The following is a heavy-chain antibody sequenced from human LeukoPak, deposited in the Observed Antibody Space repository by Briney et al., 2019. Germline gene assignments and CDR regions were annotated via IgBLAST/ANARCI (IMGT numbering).Heavy chain of an antibody. CDR2: IYYSGDT. J-gene: IGHJ5*02. CDR3: VRGPYGASISKWFDP. Sequence: SETLSLTCTVSRGSISGYSWSWIRQSPGGGLEWIGYIYYSGDTAYDPSLRSRVTMSVDTSKNQFSLQLRSMTTADTAVYYCVRGPYGASISKWFDPWGQGTQVIVSP. D-gene: IGHD4/OR15-4a*01. V-gene: IGHV4-59*01. CDR1: RGSISGYS.